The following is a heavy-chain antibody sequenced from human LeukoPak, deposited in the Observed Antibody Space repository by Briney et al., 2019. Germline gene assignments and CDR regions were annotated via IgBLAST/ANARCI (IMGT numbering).Heavy chain of an antibody. CDR2: INPSGGST. CDR1: GYTFTSYY. CDR3: ARDPGGATYFDY. Sequence: ASVKVSCKASGYTFTSYYMHWVRQAPGQGLEWVGIINPSGGSTSYAQKFQGRVTMTRDTSTSTVYMELSSLRSEDTAVYYCARDPGGATYFDYWGQGTLVTVSS. J-gene: IGHJ4*02. D-gene: IGHD1-26*01. V-gene: IGHV1-46*01.